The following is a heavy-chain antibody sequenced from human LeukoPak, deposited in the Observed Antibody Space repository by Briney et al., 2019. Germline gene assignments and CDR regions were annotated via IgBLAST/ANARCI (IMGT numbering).Heavy chain of an antibody. CDR2: IGTAGDT. CDR3: ARALNVGGAHDAFDI. CDR1: GFTFSSYD. V-gene: IGHV3-13*01. J-gene: IGHJ3*02. D-gene: IGHD2-21*01. Sequence: GGAPRLSFAAPGFTFSSYDMHWGRQATGKSLEWVSAIGTAGDTYYPGSVKGRFTISRENAKNSLYLQMNSLRAGDTAVYYCARALNVGGAHDAFDIWGQGTMVTVSS.